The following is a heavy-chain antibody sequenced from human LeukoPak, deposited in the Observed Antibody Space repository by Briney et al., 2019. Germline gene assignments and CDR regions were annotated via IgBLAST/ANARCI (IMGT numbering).Heavy chain of an antibody. CDR1: GYTLTELS. D-gene: IGHD5-24*01. CDR3: AREKGIKSPFDY. Sequence: ASVKVSCKVSGYTLTELSMHWVRQAPGQGLEWMGIINPSSGSTSCAQKFQGRVTMTRDTSTSTVYMELSTLRSEDTAVYYCAREKGIKSPFDYWGQGILAIVSS. V-gene: IGHV1-46*01. J-gene: IGHJ4*02. CDR2: INPSSGST.